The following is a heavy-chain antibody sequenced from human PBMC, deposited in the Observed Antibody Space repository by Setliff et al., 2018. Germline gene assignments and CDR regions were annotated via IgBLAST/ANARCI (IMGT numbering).Heavy chain of an antibody. V-gene: IGHV1-69*05. Sequence: SVKVSCKASGGTFSSYAISWVRQAPGQGLEWMGGIIPVLRTADYAQKFQGRVTVTTDESTSTAYMELSSLRSEDTALYYCAHTIVGYCSGISCYDYYYGMDVWGQGTTVTVSS. CDR2: IIPVLRTA. J-gene: IGHJ6*02. D-gene: IGHD2-15*01. CDR1: GGTFSSYA. CDR3: AHTIVGYCSGISCYDYYYGMDV.